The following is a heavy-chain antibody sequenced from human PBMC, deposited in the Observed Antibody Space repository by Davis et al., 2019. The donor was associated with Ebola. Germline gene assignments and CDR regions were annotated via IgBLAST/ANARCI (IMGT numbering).Heavy chain of an antibody. J-gene: IGHJ4*02. CDR2: IYYSGST. V-gene: IGHV4-39*02. CDR1: GGSISSSSYY. D-gene: IGHD3-10*01. CDR3: ATGAYYGSGYYFDY. Sequence: MPSETLSLTCTVSGGSISSSSYYWGWIRQPPGKGLEWIGSIYYSGSTYYNPSLKSRLTISVDTSENHFSLKLSSVTAADTAVYYCATGAYYGSGYYFDYWGQGTLVTVSS.